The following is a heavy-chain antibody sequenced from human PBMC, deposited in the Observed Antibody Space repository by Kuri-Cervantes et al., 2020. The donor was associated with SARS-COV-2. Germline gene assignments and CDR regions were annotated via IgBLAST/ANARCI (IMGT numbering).Heavy chain of an antibody. CDR1: ETTFPNYD. CDR3: YCAPKEGFDS. J-gene: IGHJ4*02. V-gene: IGHV1-8*01. Sequence: ASVKVSCKAPETTFPNYDINWVRQATGQGLEWMGMVKTNSGNTLYAQIFQGRVTMTRDTSTSTVYLELSSLTSEDTAIYYCYCAPKEGFDSWGRGTLVTVSS. CDR2: VKTNSGNT. D-gene: IGHD2-21*01.